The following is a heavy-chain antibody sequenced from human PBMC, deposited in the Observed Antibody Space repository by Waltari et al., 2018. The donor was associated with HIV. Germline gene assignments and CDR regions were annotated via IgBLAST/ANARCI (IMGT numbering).Heavy chain of an antibody. J-gene: IGHJ3*02. V-gene: IGHV4-39*07. CDR1: GASISRSSYF. D-gene: IGHD1-1*01. Sequence: QLQLQESGPGLVKPSETLSLTCSVSGASISRSSYFWGWARQPPGKGPEWIGNRYYSRSPIYSQSLGSRVTISIDTSKNQFSRNLISVTAADTAVYYCSTEADTTGKAASDIWGQGTVVTVSS. CDR2: RYYSRSP. CDR3: STEADTTGKAASDI.